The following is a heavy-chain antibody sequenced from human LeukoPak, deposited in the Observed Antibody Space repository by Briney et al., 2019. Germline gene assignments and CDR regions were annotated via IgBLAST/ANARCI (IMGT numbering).Heavy chain of an antibody. CDR3: ARTYCSSTSCHRHYYYYYGMDV. V-gene: IGHV4-39*01. CDR1: GGSISSSSYY. D-gene: IGHD2-2*01. J-gene: IGHJ6*02. CDR2: IYYSGST. Sequence: SETLSLTCTVSGGSISSSSYYWGWIRQPPGKGLEWIGSIYYSGSTYYNPSLKSRVTISVDTSKNHFSVKLSSVTAADTAVYYCARTYCSSTSCHRHYYYYYGMDVWGQGTTVTVSS.